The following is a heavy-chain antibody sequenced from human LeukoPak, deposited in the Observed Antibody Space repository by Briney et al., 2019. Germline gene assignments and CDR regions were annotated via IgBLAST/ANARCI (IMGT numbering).Heavy chain of an antibody. V-gene: IGHV5-51*01. J-gene: IGHJ6*02. D-gene: IGHD2-2*01. CDR1: GYSFTSYW. Sequence: GESLKISCQGSGYSFTSYWIGWVRQMPGKGLEWMGIIYPGDSDTTYSPSFQGQVTISADKSISTAYLQWSSLKASDTAMYYCARRDGYCSSSSCYADYYYGMDVWGQGTTVTVSS. CDR2: IYPGDSDT. CDR3: ARRDGYCSSSSCYADYYYGMDV.